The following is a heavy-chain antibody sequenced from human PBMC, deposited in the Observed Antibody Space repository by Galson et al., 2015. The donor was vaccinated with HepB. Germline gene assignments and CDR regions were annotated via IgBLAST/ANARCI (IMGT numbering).Heavy chain of an antibody. Sequence: SLRLSCAASGFTFSDYYMSWIRQAPGKGLEWVSYISSSSSYTNYADSVKGRFTISRDNAKNSLYLQMNSLRAEDTAVYYCARAIHGSLYYYYGMDVWGQGTTVTVSS. J-gene: IGHJ6*02. V-gene: IGHV3-11*06. CDR3: ARAIHGSLYYYYGMDV. CDR2: ISSSSSYT. D-gene: IGHD2-15*01. CDR1: GFTFSDYY.